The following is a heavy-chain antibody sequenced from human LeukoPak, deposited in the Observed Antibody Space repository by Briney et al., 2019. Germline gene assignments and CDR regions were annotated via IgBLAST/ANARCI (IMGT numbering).Heavy chain of an antibody. Sequence: GASVKVSCKASGLQFPGDYIHWVRQAPGQGLEWMGWINPNNVGTKFALKFQGRATLTRDTSITTDYMEMSGLTPDDTAVYYCARGRGYGGNWGFDSWGQGSLVVVSS. CDR1: GLQFPGDY. CDR3: ARGRGYGGNWGFDS. CDR2: INPNNVGT. J-gene: IGHJ4*02. V-gene: IGHV1-2*02. D-gene: IGHD7-27*01.